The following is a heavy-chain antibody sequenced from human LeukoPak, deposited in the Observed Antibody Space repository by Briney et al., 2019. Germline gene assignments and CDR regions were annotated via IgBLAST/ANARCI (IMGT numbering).Heavy chain of an antibody. CDR1: GGSFSTYY. D-gene: IGHD6-13*01. CDR2: IYHSGNT. V-gene: IGHV4-34*01. CDR3: ARADYSSSWSHEYFYMDV. Sequence: SETLSLTCAVYGGSFSTYYWSWMRQPPGKGLEWIGSIYHSGNTYYNPSLKSRVTMSVDTSKNQFSLNLRSVTAADTAVYYCARADYSSSWSHEYFYMDVWGKGTTVTVSS. J-gene: IGHJ6*03.